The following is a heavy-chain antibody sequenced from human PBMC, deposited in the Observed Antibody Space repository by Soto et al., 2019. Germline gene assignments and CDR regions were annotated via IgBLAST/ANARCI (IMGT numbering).Heavy chain of an antibody. CDR2: IIPILGIA. CDR1: GGTFSSYT. Sequence: QVQLVQSGAEVKKPGSSVKVSCKASGGTFSSYTISWVRQATGQGLEWMGRIIPILGIANYAQKFQGRVTITADKSTSTAYMELSSLRSEDTVVYYCASTHGPTVVTGLWGQGTLVTVSS. J-gene: IGHJ4*02. D-gene: IGHD2-15*01. V-gene: IGHV1-69*02. CDR3: ASTHGPTVVTGL.